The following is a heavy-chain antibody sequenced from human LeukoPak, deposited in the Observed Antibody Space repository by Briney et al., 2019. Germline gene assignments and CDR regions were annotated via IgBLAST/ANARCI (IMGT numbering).Heavy chain of an antibody. V-gene: IGHV1-46*01. CDR3: AREGNSWGGERVHFDI. J-gene: IGHJ3*02. CDR1: GYTFTSYY. D-gene: IGHD2/OR15-2a*01. Sequence: GASVTVSCKASGYTFTSYYMHWVRQAPGQGLEWMGIINPSGGSTSYAQKFQGRVTMTRDTSTSTVYMELSSLRSEDTAVYYCAREGNSWGGERVHFDIWGQGTMVTVSS. CDR2: INPSGGST.